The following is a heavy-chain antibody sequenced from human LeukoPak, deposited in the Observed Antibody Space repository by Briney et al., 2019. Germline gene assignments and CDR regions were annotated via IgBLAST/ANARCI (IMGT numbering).Heavy chain of an antibody. Sequence: GGSLRLSCAASGFTVSSNYMSWVRQAPGKGLEWVSVIYSGGSTYYADSVKGRFTISRDNAKNSLYLQMNSLRAEDTALYYCAKDRGYSSGWLGLDYWGQGTLVTVSS. CDR2: IYSGGST. V-gene: IGHV3-53*05. CDR1: GFTVSSNY. J-gene: IGHJ4*02. D-gene: IGHD6-19*01. CDR3: AKDRGYSSGWLGLDY.